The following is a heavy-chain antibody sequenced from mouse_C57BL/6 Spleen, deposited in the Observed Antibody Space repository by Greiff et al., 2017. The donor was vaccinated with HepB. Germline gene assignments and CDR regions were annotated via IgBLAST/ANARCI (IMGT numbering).Heavy chain of an antibody. Sequence: EVKLVESGPELVKPGASVKIPCKASGYTFTDYNMDWVKQSHGKSLEWIGDINPNNGGTIYNQKFKGKATLTVDKSSSTAYMELRSLTSEDTAVYYCARRWDYDVGFAYWGQGTLVTVSA. D-gene: IGHD2-4*01. CDR1: GYTFTDYN. CDR3: ARRWDYDVGFAY. J-gene: IGHJ3*01. CDR2: INPNNGGT. V-gene: IGHV1-18*01.